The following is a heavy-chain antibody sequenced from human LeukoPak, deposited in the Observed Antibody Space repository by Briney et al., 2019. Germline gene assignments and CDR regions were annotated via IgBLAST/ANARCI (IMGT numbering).Heavy chain of an antibody. J-gene: IGHJ5*02. CDR3: ARGLKYSGTYGWFDP. CDR1: NGSISSSNW. V-gene: IGHV4-4*02. D-gene: IGHD1-26*01. CDR2: IYHSGST. Sequence: SGTLSLTCTVSNGSISSSNWWSWVRQPPGKGLEWIGEIYHSGSTNYNPSLKSRVTMSVDNSENQFSLKLSSVTAADTAVYYCARGLKYSGTYGWFDPWGQGTPVTVSS.